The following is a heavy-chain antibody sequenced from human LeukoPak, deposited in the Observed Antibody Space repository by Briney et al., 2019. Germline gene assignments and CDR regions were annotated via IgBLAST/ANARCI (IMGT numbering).Heavy chain of an antibody. J-gene: IGHJ4*02. CDR2: ISSSSSTI. Sequence: GGSLRLSCAASGFTFSSYSMNWVRQAPGKGLEWVSYISSSSSTIYYADSVKGRFTISRDNSKNTLYLQMNSLRAEDTAVYYCAKGSKFKASIDYWGQGTLVTVSS. CDR3: AKGSKFKASIDY. V-gene: IGHV3-48*01. CDR1: GFTFSSYS.